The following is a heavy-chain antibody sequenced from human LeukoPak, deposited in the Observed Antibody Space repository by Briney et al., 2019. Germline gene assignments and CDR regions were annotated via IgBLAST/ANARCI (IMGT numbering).Heavy chain of an antibody. CDR3: ARGERWLQFPA. CDR2: INHSGST. V-gene: IGHV4-34*01. D-gene: IGHD5-24*01. Sequence: PSETLSLTCAVYGGSFSGYYWSWIRQPPGKGLEWIGEINHSGSTNYNPSLKSRVTISVDTSKNQFSLKLSSVTAADTAVYYCARGERWLQFPAWGQGTLVTVSS. J-gene: IGHJ5*02. CDR1: GGSFSGYY.